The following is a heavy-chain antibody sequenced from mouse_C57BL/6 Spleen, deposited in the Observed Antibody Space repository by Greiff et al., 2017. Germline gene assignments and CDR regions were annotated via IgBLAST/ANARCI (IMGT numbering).Heavy chain of an antibody. CDR2: IYPGSGST. V-gene: IGHV1-55*01. D-gene: IGHD2-3*01. Sequence: VKLQQPGAELVQPGASVKMSCKASGYTFTSYWITWVKQRPGQGLEWIGDIYPGSGSTNYNEKFKSKDTLTVDTSSSTAYMQLSSLPSADSAVYYCAREVGGYSWFAYRGPGDLV. CDR3: AREVGGYSWFAY. CDR1: GYTFTSYW. J-gene: IGHJ3*01.